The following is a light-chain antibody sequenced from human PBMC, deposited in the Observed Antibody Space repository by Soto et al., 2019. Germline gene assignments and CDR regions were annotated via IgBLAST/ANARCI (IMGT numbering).Light chain of an antibody. V-gene: IGKV3-11*01. Sequence: IVLTQSPATLSLSPGERATLSCRASQSVSGYLAWYQQKPGQAPRLLIYDASKRATGIPARFSGSGFGTDFTITISRLEPEDFAVYYCQQFRSYPLTFGGGTKVDIK. CDR2: DAS. CDR3: QQFRSYPLT. J-gene: IGKJ4*01. CDR1: QSVSGY.